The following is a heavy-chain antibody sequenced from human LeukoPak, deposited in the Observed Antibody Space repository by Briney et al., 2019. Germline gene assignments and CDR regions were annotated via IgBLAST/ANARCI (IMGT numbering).Heavy chain of an antibody. V-gene: IGHV3-23*01. J-gene: IGHJ4*02. CDR2: IGATTGNT. Sequence: PGGSLRLSCAASGFTFSTYAMGWVRQAPGKGLEWVSTIGATTGNTYYADSVKGRFTISRDNSKSTMWLQMNSLRAEDTAIYYCANRGRYYFDYWGQGALVAVSS. CDR3: ANRGRYYFDY. D-gene: IGHD3-10*01. CDR1: GFTFSTYA.